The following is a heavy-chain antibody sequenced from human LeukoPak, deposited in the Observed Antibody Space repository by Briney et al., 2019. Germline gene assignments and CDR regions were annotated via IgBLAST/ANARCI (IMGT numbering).Heavy chain of an antibody. J-gene: IGHJ6*02. CDR2: ISPTAYT. V-gene: IGHV4-59*08. Sequence: PSETLSLTCTVSGAYIGTYYRSWIRQPPGKGLEWIGYISPTAYTLYTPSLESRVTISRDTSENQFSLILSSVTAADTAVYYCTRHDVVPVIGHGMADWGQGATVTVS. D-gene: IGHD2-2*01. CDR3: TRHDVVPVIGHGMAD. CDR1: GAYIGTYY.